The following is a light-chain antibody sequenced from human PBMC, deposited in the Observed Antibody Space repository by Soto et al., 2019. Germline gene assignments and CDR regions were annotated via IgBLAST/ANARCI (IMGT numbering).Light chain of an antibody. J-gene: IGKJ1*01. V-gene: IGKV1-39*01. CDR2: AAS. Sequence: DIKMAKSPPSFSAAGGDRVPITCLASHSISSYLNWYQQKPGKAPKLLIYAASSLQSGVPSRFSGSGSGTDFTLTISSLQPEDFATYYCQQSYSTPRTFGQGTKVDIK. CDR1: HSISSY. CDR3: QQSYSTPRT.